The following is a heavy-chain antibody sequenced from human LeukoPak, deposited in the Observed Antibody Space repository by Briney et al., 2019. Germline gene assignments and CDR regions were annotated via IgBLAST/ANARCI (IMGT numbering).Heavy chain of an antibody. CDR1: GGTFSSYA. D-gene: IGHD3-10*01. Sequence: EASVTVSCKASGGTFSSYAISWVRQAPGQGLEWMGRIIPILGIANYAQKFQGRVTITADKSTSTAYMELSSLRSEDTAVYYCARVHHYYGSGSYLGAFDIWGQGTMVTVSP. CDR3: ARVHHYYGSGSYLGAFDI. J-gene: IGHJ3*02. V-gene: IGHV1-69*04. CDR2: IIPILGIA.